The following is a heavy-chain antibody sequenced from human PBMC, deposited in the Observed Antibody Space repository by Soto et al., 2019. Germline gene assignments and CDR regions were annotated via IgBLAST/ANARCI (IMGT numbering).Heavy chain of an antibody. D-gene: IGHD3-10*01. CDR2: INPNGGGT. V-gene: IGHV1-46*01. J-gene: IGHJ4*02. Sequence: ASVKVSCKASGYTFTSYGISWVRQAPGVDLEWMGIINPNGGGTDYAQKFQGRVTMTTDTYASTVHMELSSLRSEDTAVYFCARDSSASATSYSFDYWGQGTLVTVSS. CDR1: GYTFTSYG. CDR3: ARDSSASATSYSFDY.